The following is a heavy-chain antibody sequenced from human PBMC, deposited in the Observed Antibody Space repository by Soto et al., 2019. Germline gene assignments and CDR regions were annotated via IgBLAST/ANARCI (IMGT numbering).Heavy chain of an antibody. CDR1: GGSMSEYF. D-gene: IGHD3-10*01. CDR3: ARDGYDGSGSPYPAY. CDR2: IYYLGST. Sequence: SETLSPTCSVSGGSMSEYFWSWIRQSPGKGLEWIGYIYYLGSTDYNPSLKSRVTISVGTSKRQFSLRLTSVTAADTAVYYCARDGYDGSGSPYPAYWGPGTQVTVSS. J-gene: IGHJ4*02. V-gene: IGHV4-59*01.